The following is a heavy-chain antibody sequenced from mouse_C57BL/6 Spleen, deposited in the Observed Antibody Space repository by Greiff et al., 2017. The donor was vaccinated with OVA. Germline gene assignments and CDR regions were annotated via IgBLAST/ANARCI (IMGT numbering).Heavy chain of an antibody. V-gene: IGHV1-82*01. J-gene: IGHJ4*01. CDR1: GYAFRSSW. CDR2: IYPGDGDT. D-gene: IGHD1-1*01. CDR3: ASLRHYYGSSYYAMDY. Sequence: VQLQQSGPELVKPGASVKISCKASGYAFRSSWMNWVKQRPGKGLEWIGRIYPGDGDTNYNGKFKGKATLTADKSSSTAYMQLSSLTSEDSAVYCCASLRHYYGSSYYAMDYWGQGTSVTVSS.